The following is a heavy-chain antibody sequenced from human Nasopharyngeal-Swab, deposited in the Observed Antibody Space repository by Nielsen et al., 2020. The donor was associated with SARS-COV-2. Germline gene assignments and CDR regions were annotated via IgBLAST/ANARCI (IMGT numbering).Heavy chain of an antibody. CDR3: ARPYSGSYWSYFDY. CDR1: GFTFSSYA. D-gene: IGHD1-26*01. Sequence: GGSLRLSCAASGFTFSSYAMHWVRQAPGKGLEWVAVISYDGSNKYYADSVKGRFTISRDNSKNTLYLQMNSLRAEDTAVYCCARPYSGSYWSYFDYWGQGTLVTVSS. V-gene: IGHV3-30-3*01. J-gene: IGHJ4*02. CDR2: ISYDGSNK.